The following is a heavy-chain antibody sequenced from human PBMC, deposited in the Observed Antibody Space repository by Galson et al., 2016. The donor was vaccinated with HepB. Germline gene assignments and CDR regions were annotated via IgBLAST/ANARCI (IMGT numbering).Heavy chain of an antibody. CDR2: INNDGSST. D-gene: IGHD2-2*01. V-gene: IGHV3-74*01. CDR3: ARGPRYQVHYAMDA. J-gene: IGHJ6*02. Sequence: SLRLSCAASGFTFTQCWMHWVRLVPGTGLAWVGRINNDGSSTNYADSAKGRFTITRDNVENTVYLQMNSLTVEDTAIYFCARGPRYQVHYAMDAWGRGTTVTVS. CDR1: GFTFTQCW.